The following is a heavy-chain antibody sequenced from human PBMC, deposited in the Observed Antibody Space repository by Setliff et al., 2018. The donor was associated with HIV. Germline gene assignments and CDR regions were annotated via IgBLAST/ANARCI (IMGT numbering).Heavy chain of an antibody. CDR1: GYRFTDFY. CDR2: INPKSGAT. V-gene: IGHV1-2*02. J-gene: IGHJ4*02. Sequence: GASVKVSCKTFGYRFTDFYVNWVRQAPGQGLEWMGWINPKSGATKNAQKFQGRVTMTRDTSISTVYMELSSLRSDDTALYFCARRAEDLAINPPSFGYYFDYWGQGTPVTVSS. D-gene: IGHD3-3*01. CDR3: ARRAEDLAINPPSFGYYFDY.